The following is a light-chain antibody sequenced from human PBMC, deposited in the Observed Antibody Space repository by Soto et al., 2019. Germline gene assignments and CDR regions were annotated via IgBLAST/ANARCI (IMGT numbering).Light chain of an antibody. CDR3: QQYNNWPRGT. J-gene: IGKJ4*01. CDR2: GAS. CDR1: QSVSNN. V-gene: IGKV3-15*01. Sequence: EIVMTQSPATLSVSPGERATLSCRASQSVSNNLAWYQQKPGQAPRLLIYGASTRATGIPARFRGSGSGTELTLTISSLQSEAFAVYYCQQYNNWPRGTFGGGTKVEIK.